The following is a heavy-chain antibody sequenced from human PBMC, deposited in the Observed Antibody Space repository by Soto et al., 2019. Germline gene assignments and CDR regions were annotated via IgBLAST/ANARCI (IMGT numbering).Heavy chain of an antibody. J-gene: IGHJ6*02. V-gene: IGHV3-33*01. D-gene: IGHD5-18*01. Sequence: PGGSLRLSCAASGFTFSRYGMHWVRQAPGKGLEWVAVIWYDGSNKYYADSVKGRFTISRDNSKNTLYLQMNSLRAEDTAVYYCARDTAMVNYYYGMDVWGQGTAVTVSS. CDR2: IWYDGSNK. CDR3: ARDTAMVNYYYGMDV. CDR1: GFTFSRYG.